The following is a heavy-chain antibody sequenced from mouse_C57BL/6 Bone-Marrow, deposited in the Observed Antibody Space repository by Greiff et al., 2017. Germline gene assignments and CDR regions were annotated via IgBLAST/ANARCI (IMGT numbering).Heavy chain of an antibody. Sequence: VQLQESGGDLVKPGGSLTLSCAASGFTFSSYGMSWVRQTPDKRLEWVATISSGGSYTYYPDSVKGRFTISRDNAKNTLYLQMSSLKSEDTALYYCARGNNDGAYGGQGTLVTVSA. D-gene: IGHD2-3*01. CDR2: ISSGGSYT. CDR1: GFTFSSYG. J-gene: IGHJ3*01. V-gene: IGHV5-6*01. CDR3: ARGNNDGAY.